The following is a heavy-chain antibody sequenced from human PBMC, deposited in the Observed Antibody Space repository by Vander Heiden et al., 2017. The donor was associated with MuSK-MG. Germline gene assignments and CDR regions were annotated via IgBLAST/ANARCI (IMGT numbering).Heavy chain of an antibody. CDR2: ISYDGSNK. J-gene: IGHJ6*02. D-gene: IGHD3-9*01. CDR3: ARELLRYRRGGMDV. V-gene: IGHV3-30*04. CDR1: GFGFSAYT. Sequence: QVQLVESGGGVVQPGRSLRLSCAASGFGFSAYTMHWVRQAPGKGLEWVADISYDGSNKYFADSVKGRFTISRDNSKNTLYLQMNSLRPEDTALYFCARELLRYRRGGMDVWGQGTKGTVSS.